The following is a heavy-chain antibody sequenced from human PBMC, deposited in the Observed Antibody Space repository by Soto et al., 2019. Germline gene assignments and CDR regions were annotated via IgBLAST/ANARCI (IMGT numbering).Heavy chain of an antibody. CDR3: ARRMPIDSYPFDY. J-gene: IGHJ4*02. CDR2: IYSTGST. V-gene: IGHV4-30-4*01. D-gene: IGHD2-2*01. Sequence: QVQLQESGPGLVKSSQTLSLTCTVSGGSISSGDYFWSWIRQPPGKGLVWIGYIYSTGSTYYNPSLKSRVTISVDPSKNQFSLKLNSVTAADPAVYYCARRMPIDSYPFDYWGQGSLVTVSS. CDR1: GGSISSGDYF.